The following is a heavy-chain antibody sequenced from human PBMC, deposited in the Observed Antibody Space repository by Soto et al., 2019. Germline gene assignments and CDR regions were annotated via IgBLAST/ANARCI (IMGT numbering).Heavy chain of an antibody. CDR2: IYYSGST. V-gene: IGHV4-31*03. CDR3: ARIVIAAAGTPDAFDI. J-gene: IGHJ3*02. Sequence: QVQLQESGPGLVKPSQTLSLTCTVSGGSISSGGYYWSWIRQHPGKGLEWIGYIYYSGSTYYNPSLKSRVTISLDTSKNQFSLKLSSVTAADTAVYYCARIVIAAAGTPDAFDIWGQGTMVTVSS. CDR1: GGSISSGGYY. D-gene: IGHD6-13*01.